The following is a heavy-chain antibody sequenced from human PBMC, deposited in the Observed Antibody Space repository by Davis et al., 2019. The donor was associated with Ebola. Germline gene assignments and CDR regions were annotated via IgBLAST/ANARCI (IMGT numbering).Heavy chain of an antibody. J-gene: IGHJ4*02. Sequence: PSETLSLTCTVSGGSISYHYWSWIRQPPGKGLEWIGYVYYSGSTNYNPSLESRVTISVDTSKNQFSLKLTSVTAADTAMYYCSERGSSVWGQGTLVTLSS. D-gene: IGHD3-10*01. CDR1: GGSISYHY. CDR2: VYYSGST. CDR3: SERGSSV. V-gene: IGHV4-59*11.